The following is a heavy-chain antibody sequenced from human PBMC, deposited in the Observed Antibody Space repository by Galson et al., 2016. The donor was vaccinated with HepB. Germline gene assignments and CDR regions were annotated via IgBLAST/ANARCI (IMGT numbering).Heavy chain of an antibody. Sequence: ETLSLTCTVSGGSISSYYWSWIRQPPGKGLEWIGYIYYSGTTNYNPSLKSRVTISVDTSTNQFSLKLTSVTAADTAVYFCARGSLGFDPWGRGTLVIVSS. J-gene: IGHJ5*02. CDR3: ARGSLGFDP. CDR1: GGSISSYY. V-gene: IGHV4-59*01. CDR2: IYYSGTT.